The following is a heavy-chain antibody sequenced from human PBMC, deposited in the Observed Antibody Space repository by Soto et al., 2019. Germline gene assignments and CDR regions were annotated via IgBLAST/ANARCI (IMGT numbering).Heavy chain of an antibody. CDR1: GGSISSYY. CDR3: ARRGGEYYFDS. V-gene: IGHV4-59*08. CDR2: IYYSGST. J-gene: IGHJ4*02. Sequence: SETLSLTCTVSGGSISSYYWSWIRQPPGKGLEWIGYIYYSGSTYYSPSLKSRVTISVDTSKNQFILRLSSVTAADTAVYYCARRGGEYYFDSWGQGTLVTVSS.